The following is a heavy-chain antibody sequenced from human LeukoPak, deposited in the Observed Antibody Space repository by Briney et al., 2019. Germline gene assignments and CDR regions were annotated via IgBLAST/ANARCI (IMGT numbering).Heavy chain of an antibody. CDR3: ARVEEAAAFNP. J-gene: IGHJ5*02. V-gene: IGHV3-48*01. D-gene: IGHD6-13*01. CDR1: GFTFSSYE. Sequence: GGSLRLSCAASGFTFSSYEMNWVRQAPGKGLEWVSYISSSSSTIYYADSVKGRFTISRDNAKNSLYLQMNSLRAEDTAVYYCARVEEAAAFNPWGQGTLVTVSS. CDR2: ISSSSSTI.